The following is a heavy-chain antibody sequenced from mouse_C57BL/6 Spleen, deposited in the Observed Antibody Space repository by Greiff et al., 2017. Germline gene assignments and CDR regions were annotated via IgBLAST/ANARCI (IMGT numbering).Heavy chain of an antibody. J-gene: IGHJ3*01. CDR2: IDPSDSYT. CDR1: GYTFTSYW. CDR3: ARKGNYGSSLFAY. D-gene: IGHD1-1*01. V-gene: IGHV1-69*01. Sequence: QVQLQQPGAELVMPGASVKLSCKASGYTFTSYWMHWVKQRPGQGLEWIGEIDPSDSYTNSNPKFKGKSTLTVDKSSSTAYMQLSSLTSEDSAVYYWARKGNYGSSLFAYWGQGTLVTVSA.